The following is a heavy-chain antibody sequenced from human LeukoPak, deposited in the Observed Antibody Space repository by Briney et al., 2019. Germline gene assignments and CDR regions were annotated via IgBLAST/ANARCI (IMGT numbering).Heavy chain of an antibody. D-gene: IGHD2-15*01. CDR3: ARVGYCSGGSCYSDYYYGMDV. J-gene: IGHJ6*02. Sequence: SETLSLTCTVSGGSISSYYWSWIRQPPGKGLEWIGYIYFSGSTNYNPSLKSRVTISVDTSKNQFPLKLSSVTAADTAVYYCARVGYCSGGSCYSDYYYGMDVWGQGTTVTVSS. CDR2: IYFSGST. V-gene: IGHV4-59*01. CDR1: GGSISSYY.